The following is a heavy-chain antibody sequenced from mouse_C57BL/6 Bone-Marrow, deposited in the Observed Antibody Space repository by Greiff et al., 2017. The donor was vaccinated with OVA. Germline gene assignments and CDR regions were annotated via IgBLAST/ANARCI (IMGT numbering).Heavy chain of an antibody. CDR1: GYTFTSYW. CDR3: ARRYYEYYFDY. CDR2: IYPGSGST. V-gene: IGHV1-55*01. J-gene: IGHJ2*01. Sequence: VQLQQPGAELVKPGASVKMSCKASGYTFTSYWITWVKQRPGQGLEWIGDIYPGSGSTNYNEKFKSKATLTADQSSNTAYMQLSSLTYEDSAVDYCARRYYEYYFDYWGQGTTLTVAT. D-gene: IGHD1-1*01.